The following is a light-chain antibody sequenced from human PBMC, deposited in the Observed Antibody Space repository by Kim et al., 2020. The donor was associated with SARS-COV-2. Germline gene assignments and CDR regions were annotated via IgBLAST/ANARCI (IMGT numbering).Light chain of an antibody. CDR1: SGHSSYA. J-gene: IGLJ2*01. Sequence: SVKLTCTLSSGHSSYAIAWHQQQPEKGPRYLMKLNSDGSHSKGDGIPDRFSGSSSGAERYLTISSLQSEDEADYYYQTWGTGIVVFGGGTQLTVL. CDR3: QTWGTGIVV. CDR2: LNSDGSH. V-gene: IGLV4-69*01.